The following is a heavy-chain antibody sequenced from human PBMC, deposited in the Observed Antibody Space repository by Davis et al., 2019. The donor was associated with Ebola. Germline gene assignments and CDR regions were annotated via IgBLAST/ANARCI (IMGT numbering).Heavy chain of an antibody. J-gene: IGHJ6*04. CDR2: IIPIFGTA. CDR3: ARDDYRDYYYYYGMDV. D-gene: IGHD4-11*01. Sequence: SVKVSCKASGGTFSSYAISWVRQAPGQGLEWMGGIIPIFGTANYAQKFQGRVTITADESTSTAYMELSSLRSEDTAVYYCARDDYRDYYYYYGMDVWGKGTTVTVSS. V-gene: IGHV1-69*13. CDR1: GGTFSSYA.